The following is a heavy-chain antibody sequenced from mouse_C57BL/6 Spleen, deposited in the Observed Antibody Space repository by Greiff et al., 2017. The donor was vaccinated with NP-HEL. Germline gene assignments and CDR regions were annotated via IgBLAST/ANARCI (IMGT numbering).Heavy chain of an antibody. CDR3: TITGTTFAY. CDR2: IDPENGDT. D-gene: IGHD4-1*01. Sequence: EVQLQQSGAELVRPGASVKLSCTASGFNIKDDYMHWVKQRPEQGLEWIGWIDPENGDTEYASKFQGKATITADTSSNTAYLQLSSLTSEDTAVYYCTITGTTFAYWGQGTLVTVSA. J-gene: IGHJ3*01. CDR1: GFNIKDDY. V-gene: IGHV14-4*01.